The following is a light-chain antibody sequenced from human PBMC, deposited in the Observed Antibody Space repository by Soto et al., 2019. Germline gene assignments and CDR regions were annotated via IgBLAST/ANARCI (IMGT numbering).Light chain of an antibody. Sequence: EMVMTQSPATLSVSPGERATLSCRASQSVSSNLARYQQKPGQAPRLLIYDASTKATAIPARFSGSGSGIEFTITIRSLQSEDFAVYYYQQYNNWSPGTFGQGTKLEIK. J-gene: IGKJ1*01. V-gene: IGKV3-15*01. CDR2: DAS. CDR1: QSVSSN. CDR3: QQYNNWSPGT.